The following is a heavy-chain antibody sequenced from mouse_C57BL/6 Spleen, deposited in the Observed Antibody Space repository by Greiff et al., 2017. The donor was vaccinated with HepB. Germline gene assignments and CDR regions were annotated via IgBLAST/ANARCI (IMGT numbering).Heavy chain of an antibody. Sequence: QVQLKESGAELMKPGASVKLSCKATGYTFTGYWIEWVKQRPGHGLEWIGEILPGSGSTNYNEKFKGKATFTADTSSNTAYMQLSSLTTEDSAIFYCARNYGSSYEDSSGHLYYYAMDYWGQGTSVTVSS. CDR2: ILPGSGST. CDR1: GYTFTGYW. J-gene: IGHJ4*01. D-gene: IGHD1-1*01. CDR3: ARNYGSSYEDSSGHLYYYAMDY. V-gene: IGHV1-9*01.